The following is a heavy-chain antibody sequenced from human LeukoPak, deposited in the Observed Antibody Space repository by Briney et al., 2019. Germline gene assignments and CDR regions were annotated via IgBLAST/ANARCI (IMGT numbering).Heavy chain of an antibody. CDR3: ARIGYDFWSGYPFDY. D-gene: IGHD3-3*01. CDR2: IYPGDSDT. V-gene: IGHV5-51*01. CDR1: GYSFTSYW. Sequence: GESLKISCKGSGYSFTSYWIGWVRRMPGKGLEWMGIIYPGDSDTRYSPSSQGQVTISADKSISTAYLQWGSLKASDTAMYYCARIGYDFWSGYPFDYWGQGTLVTVSS. J-gene: IGHJ4*02.